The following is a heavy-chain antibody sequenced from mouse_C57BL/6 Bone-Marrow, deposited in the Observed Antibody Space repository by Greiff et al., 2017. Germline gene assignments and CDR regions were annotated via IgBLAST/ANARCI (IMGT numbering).Heavy chain of an antibody. J-gene: IGHJ3*01. CDR2: IHPNSGST. Sequence: QVQLQQPGAELVKPGASVKLSCKASGYTFTSYWMHWVKQRPGQVLAWIGMIHPNSGSTNYNEKFKTKATLTVDKSSSTAYMQLSSLTSEDSAVYYCARSPAWFAYWGQGTLVTVSA. CDR3: ARSPAWFAY. V-gene: IGHV1-64*01. CDR1: GYTFTSYW.